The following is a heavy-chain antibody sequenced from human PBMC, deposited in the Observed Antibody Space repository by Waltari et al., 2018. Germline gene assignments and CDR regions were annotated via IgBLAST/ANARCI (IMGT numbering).Heavy chain of an antibody. D-gene: IGHD6-6*01. Sequence: QVQLQQWGAGLLKPSETLSLTCAVYGGSFSGYYWSWIRQPPGKGLEGIGEINQSGSTNYNPSLKGRVTISVDTSKNQFSLKLGSVTAADTAVYYCARGVRGFSPKGRYYYYGMDVWGQGTTVTVSS. J-gene: IGHJ6*02. CDR1: GGSFSGYY. V-gene: IGHV4-34*01. CDR3: ARGVRGFSPKGRYYYYGMDV. CDR2: INQSGST.